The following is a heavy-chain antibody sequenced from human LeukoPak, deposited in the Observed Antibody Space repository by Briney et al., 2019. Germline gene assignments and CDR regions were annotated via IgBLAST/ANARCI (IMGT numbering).Heavy chain of an antibody. CDR2: IYYSGST. Sequence: SETLSLTCTVSGGSISSSSYYWGWIRQPPGKGLEWIANIYYSGSTYYNPSLKSRVTISVDTSKNQLSLKLSAVTAADTAMYYCARVSGYDWESFYDYWGQGSLVTVSS. V-gene: IGHV4-39*02. CDR1: GGSISSSSYY. J-gene: IGHJ4*02. CDR3: ARVSGYDWESFYDY. D-gene: IGHD5-12*01.